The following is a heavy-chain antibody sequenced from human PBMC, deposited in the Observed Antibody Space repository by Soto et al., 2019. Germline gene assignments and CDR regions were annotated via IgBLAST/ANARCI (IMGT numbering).Heavy chain of an antibody. CDR1: GFTFGSYW. CDR3: ARAGYCGPGCYYYFDY. D-gene: IGHD2-21*02. V-gene: IGHV3-7*01. Sequence: GGSLRLSCAVSGFTFGSYWMNWVRLIPGKGLEWVAYIKPDGSATYYVDSVKGRFTISRYNAKNSLYLQMNSLRVEDTSVYYCARAGYCGPGCYYYFDYWGQGTLVTVSS. CDR2: IKPDGSAT. J-gene: IGHJ4*02.